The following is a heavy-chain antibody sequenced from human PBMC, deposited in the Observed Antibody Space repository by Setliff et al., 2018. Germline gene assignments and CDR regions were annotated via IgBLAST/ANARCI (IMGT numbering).Heavy chain of an antibody. V-gene: IGHV4-34*12. CDR1: GGSFTGYY. CDR2: IIHSGST. Sequence: SETLSLTCTVYGGSFTGYYWSWFRQVPGKGLEWIGEIIHSGSTNYNPSLKSRVTISMDTSKNQFSLKVSSVTAADTAVYYCARSFSRREKFLLDYWGQGALVTVSS. J-gene: IGHJ4*02. CDR3: ARSFSRREKFLLDY.